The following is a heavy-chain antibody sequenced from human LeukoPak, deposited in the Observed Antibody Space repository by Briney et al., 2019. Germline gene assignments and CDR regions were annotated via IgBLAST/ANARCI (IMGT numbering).Heavy chain of an antibody. D-gene: IGHD4-17*01. J-gene: IGHJ4*02. CDR1: GFTFSSYS. V-gene: IGHV3-21*01. CDR2: ISSSSSYI. CDR3: ARAGWTVTTVDY. Sequence: GGSLRLSCAASGFTFSSYSMNWVRQAPGKGLEWVSSISSSSSYIYYADSVKGRLTISRDNAKNSLYLQMNSLRAEDTAVYYCARAGWTVTTVDYWGQGTLVTVSS.